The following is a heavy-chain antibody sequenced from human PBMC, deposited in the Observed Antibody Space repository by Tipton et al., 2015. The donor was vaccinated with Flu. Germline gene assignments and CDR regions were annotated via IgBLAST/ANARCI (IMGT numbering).Heavy chain of an antibody. V-gene: IGHV3-21*05. CDR1: GFMFSSYS. D-gene: IGHD2-2*01. CDR2: ISSGSSDI. J-gene: IGHJ4*02. CDR3: ARLTTADYCNSTGCFPSDF. Sequence: SLRLSCAASGFMFSSYSMNWVRQAPGKGLEWVSYISSGSSDIHYADAVKGRFAVSRDNAENSLYLQMHSLRVEDTAVYYCARLTTADYCNSTGCFPSDFWGQGTLVTVSS.